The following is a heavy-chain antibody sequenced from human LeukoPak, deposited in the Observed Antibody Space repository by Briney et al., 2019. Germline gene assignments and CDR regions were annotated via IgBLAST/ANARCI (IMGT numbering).Heavy chain of an antibody. D-gene: IGHD1-14*01. CDR2: MNPNSGNT. CDR1: GYTFTGYY. CDR3: ARAGSTGFDY. J-gene: IGHJ4*02. Sequence: ASVKVSCKASGYTFTGYYMHWVRQAPGQGLEWMGWMNPNSGNTGYAQKFQGRVTMTRNTSISTAYMELSSLRSEDTAVYYCARAGSTGFDYWGQGTLVTVSS. V-gene: IGHV1-8*02.